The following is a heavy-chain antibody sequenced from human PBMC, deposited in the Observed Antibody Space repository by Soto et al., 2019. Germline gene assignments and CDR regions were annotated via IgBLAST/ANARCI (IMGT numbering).Heavy chain of an antibody. CDR3: ARDKITGLFDY. J-gene: IGHJ4*02. D-gene: IGHD2-8*02. CDR2: INHSGST. V-gene: IGHV4-34*01. CDR1: GGSFSGYY. Sequence: QVQLQQWGAGLLKPSETLSLTCAVYGGSFSGYYWTWIRQPPGTGLEWIGEINHSGSTNYNPSLTXXVTISVDTSKHQFSLKLTSVTAADTAVYYCARDKITGLFDYWGQGTLVTVSS.